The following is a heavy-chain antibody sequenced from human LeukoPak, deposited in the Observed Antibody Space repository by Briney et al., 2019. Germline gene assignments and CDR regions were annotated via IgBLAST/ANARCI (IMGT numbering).Heavy chain of an antibody. V-gene: IGHV3-23*01. CDR2: ISRSGSST. CDR3: AKDLIRAKYSYGASS. CDR1: GFTFSTYA. J-gene: IGHJ5*02. Sequence: GGSLRLSCAASGFTFSTYAMTWVRQAPGKGLECVSVISRSGSSTHYADSVKGRFTISRDNSKNTLYLQMNSLRAEDTAVYYCAKDLIRAKYSYGASSWGQGTLVTVSS. D-gene: IGHD5-18*01.